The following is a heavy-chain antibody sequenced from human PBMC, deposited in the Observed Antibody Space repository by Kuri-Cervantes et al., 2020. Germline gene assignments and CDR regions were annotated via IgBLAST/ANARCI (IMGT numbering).Heavy chain of an antibody. CDR2: IYYSGST. D-gene: IGHD5-18*01. J-gene: IGHJ6*02. Sequence: SETLSLTCTVSGGSISSSSYYWGWIRQPPGKGLEWIGSIYYSGSTYYNPSLKSRVTISVDTSKNQFSLKLSSVTAADTAVYYCARSQDVDTTYYYYYGMDVWGQGTTVTVSS. V-gene: IGHV4-39*01. CDR1: GGSISSSSYY. CDR3: ARSQDVDTTYYYYYGMDV.